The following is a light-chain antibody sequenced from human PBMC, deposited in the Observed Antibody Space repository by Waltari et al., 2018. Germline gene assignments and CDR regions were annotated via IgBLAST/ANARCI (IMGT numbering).Light chain of an antibody. Sequence: DIVMTQSPDSLAVSLGERDTINCKSSQSVLYSSNNKNYIAWYQQKPGQPPKLLIYWASTRESGVPDRFSGSGSGTDFTLTISSLQAEDVAVYYCQQYYSTPVTFGQGTKVEIK. J-gene: IGKJ1*01. CDR1: QSVLYSSNNKNY. CDR3: QQYYSTPVT. CDR2: WAS. V-gene: IGKV4-1*01.